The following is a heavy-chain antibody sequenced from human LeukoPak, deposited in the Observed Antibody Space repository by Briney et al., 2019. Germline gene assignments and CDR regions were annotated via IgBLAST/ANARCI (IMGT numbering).Heavy chain of an antibody. V-gene: IGHV4-61*03. CDR2: FYNSGRS. J-gene: IGHJ4*02. CDR1: GGSISSGGYY. CDR3: TRGAGWLIDY. Sequence: SETLSLTCTVSGGSISSGGYYWSWIRQPPGKGLEWIGYFYNSGRSTYNPSLKSRVTISADTSKNHFSLKLNSVTTADTAVYYCTRGAGWLIDYWGQGILVTVSS. D-gene: IGHD3-16*01.